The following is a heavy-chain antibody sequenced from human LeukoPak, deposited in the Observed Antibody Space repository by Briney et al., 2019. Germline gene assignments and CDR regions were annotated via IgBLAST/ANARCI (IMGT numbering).Heavy chain of an antibody. CDR2: IYWDDDK. J-gene: IGHJ4*02. CDR1: GFSLSTSGVG. Sequence: ESGPTLVKPTQTLTLTCTFSGFSLSTSGVGVGWIRQPPGKALEWLALIYWDDDKRYSPSLKSRLTITKDTSKNQVVLTMTNMDPVDTATYYCEAHTTIVWGYSFDSWGQGTLVTVSS. CDR3: EAHTTIVWGYSFDS. V-gene: IGHV2-5*02. D-gene: IGHD3-10*01.